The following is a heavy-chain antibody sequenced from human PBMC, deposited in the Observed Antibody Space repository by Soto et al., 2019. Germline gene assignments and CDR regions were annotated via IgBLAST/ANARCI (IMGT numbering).Heavy chain of an antibody. J-gene: IGHJ4*02. V-gene: IGHV3-30*18. CDR2: MSSDGTDK. CDR1: GFTFSSYA. CDR3: AKTPWRKYYSSWFDY. D-gene: IGHD2-21*01. Sequence: QVQLVESGGGVVQPGRSLRLSCEASGFTFSSYAVHWVRQAPGKGLEWVASMSSDGTDKYYADSVKGRFTISRDNSKSTLYLQMTSLRAEDTALYYCAKTPWRKYYSSWFDYWGQGTLVTVSS.